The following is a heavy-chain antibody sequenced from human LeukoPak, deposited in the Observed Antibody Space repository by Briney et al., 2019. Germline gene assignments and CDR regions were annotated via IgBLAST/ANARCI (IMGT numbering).Heavy chain of an antibody. J-gene: IGHJ4*02. V-gene: IGHV3-23*01. Sequence: GGSLRLSCAASGFAFSSQAMGWVRQAPGKGLEWVSVISDSGSLTYYADSVKGRFTISRDNSKNTLFLQMNSLRAEDTAVYYCAKDARSTNGWYFFDYWGQGTLVTVSS. CDR2: ISDSGSLT. D-gene: IGHD6-19*01. CDR3: AKDARSTNGWYFFDY. CDR1: GFAFSSQA.